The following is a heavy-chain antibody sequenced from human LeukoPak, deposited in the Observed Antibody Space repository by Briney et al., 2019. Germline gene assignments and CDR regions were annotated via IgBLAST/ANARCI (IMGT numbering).Heavy chain of an antibody. CDR1: GFTFDDYA. CDR3: AEGVVPAAHYYYYGMGV. D-gene: IGHD2-2*01. Sequence: PGGSLRLSCAASGFTFDDYAMHWVRQAPGKGLEWVSGISWNSGSICYADSVKGRFTISRDNAKNSLYLQMNSLRAEDTALYYCAEGVVPAAHYYYYGMGVWGQGTTVSVSS. CDR2: ISWNSGSI. V-gene: IGHV3-9*01. J-gene: IGHJ6*02.